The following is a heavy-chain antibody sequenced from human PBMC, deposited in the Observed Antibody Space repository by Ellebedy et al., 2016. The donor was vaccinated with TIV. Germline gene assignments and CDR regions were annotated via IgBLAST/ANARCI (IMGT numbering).Heavy chain of an antibody. J-gene: IGHJ4*02. CDR2: INHSGST. CDR1: GVSFSGYY. D-gene: IGHD6-13*01. V-gene: IGHV4-34*01. Sequence: SETLSLXXAVYGVSFSGYYWSWIRQPPGKGLEWIGEINHSGSTNYNPSLKSRVTISVDTSKNQFSLKLSSVTAADTAVYYCTRGLPAARYFDYWGQGRMVTVSS. CDR3: TRGLPAARYFDY.